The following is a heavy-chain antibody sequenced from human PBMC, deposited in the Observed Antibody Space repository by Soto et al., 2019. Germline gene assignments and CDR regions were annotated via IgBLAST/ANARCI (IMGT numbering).Heavy chain of an antibody. D-gene: IGHD2-15*01. CDR2: IYYSGST. Sequence: SETLSLTCTVSGGSISSGGYYWSWIRQHPGKGLEWIGYIYYSGSTYYNPSLKSRVTISVDTSKNQFSLKLSSVTAADTAVYYCAREHPMGASCSGGSCYSYAFDIWGQGTMVTVSS. J-gene: IGHJ3*02. CDR1: GGSISSGGYY. CDR3: AREHPMGASCSGGSCYSYAFDI. V-gene: IGHV4-31*03.